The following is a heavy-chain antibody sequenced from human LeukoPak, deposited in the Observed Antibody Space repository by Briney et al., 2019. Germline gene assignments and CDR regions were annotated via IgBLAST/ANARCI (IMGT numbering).Heavy chain of an antibody. CDR3: ATQRGSYLWGTDFDY. J-gene: IGHJ4*02. CDR2: INPNSGDT. Sequence: ASVKVSCKASGYTFTGYYMHWVRQAPGQGLEWMGCINPNSGDTKYSQKFQGRVTMTRDTSIRTAYMELTRPRSDDTAVYYCATQRGSYLWGTDFDYWGQGTLATVSS. V-gene: IGHV1-2*02. CDR1: GYTFTGYY. D-gene: IGHD3-16*01.